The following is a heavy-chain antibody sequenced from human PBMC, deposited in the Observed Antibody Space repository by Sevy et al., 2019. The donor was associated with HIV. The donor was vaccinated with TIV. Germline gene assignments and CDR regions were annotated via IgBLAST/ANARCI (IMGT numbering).Heavy chain of an antibody. Sequence: GGSLRLSCAASGFTFSSYWMNWVRQAPGKGLEWVANIKQDGSEKYYVDSVKGRFTISRDNAKNSQYLQMNSLRAEDTAVYYCARGVYYYDSSAYFAFDIWGRGTMVTVSS. CDR2: IKQDGSEK. J-gene: IGHJ3*02. V-gene: IGHV3-7*01. D-gene: IGHD3-22*01. CDR3: ARGVYYYDSSAYFAFDI. CDR1: GFTFSSYW.